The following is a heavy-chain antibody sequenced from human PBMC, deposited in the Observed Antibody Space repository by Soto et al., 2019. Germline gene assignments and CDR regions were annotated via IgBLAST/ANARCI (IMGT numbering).Heavy chain of an antibody. CDR1: GFTFSDSD. D-gene: IGHD3-22*01. J-gene: IGHJ4*02. Sequence: EVQLVESGGGLVQPGGSLKLSCAASGFTFSDSDIHWVRHASGKRLEWVGRIRAKTNNYATAYTASVKGRFSISRDDSKSMAYLQMSSLQTEDTAVYYCARHTDYYDSSGYWGWGLGTLVIVSS. V-gene: IGHV3-73*02. CDR3: ARHTDYYDSSGYWG. CDR2: IRAKTNNYAT.